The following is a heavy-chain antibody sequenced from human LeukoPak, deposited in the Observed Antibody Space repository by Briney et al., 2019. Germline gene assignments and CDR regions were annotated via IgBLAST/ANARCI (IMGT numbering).Heavy chain of an antibody. D-gene: IGHD6-19*01. CDR3: ARGYSSGSNFDY. Sequence: GGSLRLSCAASGFTFSSYAMTWVRQAPGKGLEWVSVIYSGGSTYYADSVKGRFTISRDNSKNTLYLQMNSLRAEDTAVYYCARGYSSGSNFDYWGQGTLVTVSS. V-gene: IGHV3-53*01. CDR2: IYSGGST. CDR1: GFTFSSYA. J-gene: IGHJ4*02.